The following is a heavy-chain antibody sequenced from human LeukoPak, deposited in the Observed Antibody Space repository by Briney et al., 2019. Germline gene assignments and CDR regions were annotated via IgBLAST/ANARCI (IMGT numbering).Heavy chain of an antibody. CDR2: IRYDGSNK. J-gene: IGHJ6*03. V-gene: IGHV3-30*02. Sequence: GSLRLSCAASGFTFSSYGMHWVRQAPGKGLEWVAFIRYDGSNKYYADSVKGRFTISRDNSKNTLYLQMKSLRAEDTAVYYCAKGGGYEAQYYYYYLDVWGKGTTVTISS. CDR1: GFTFSSYG. D-gene: IGHD5-12*01. CDR3: AKGGGYEAQYYYYYLDV.